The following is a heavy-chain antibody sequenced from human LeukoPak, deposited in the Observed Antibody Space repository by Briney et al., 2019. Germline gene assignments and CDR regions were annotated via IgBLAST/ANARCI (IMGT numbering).Heavy chain of an antibody. CDR3: ARTPSLTYYDILTGSTPLGNDY. V-gene: IGHV1-18*01. CDR1: GYTFTSYG. J-gene: IGHJ4*02. Sequence: GAAVKVSCKASGYTFTSYGISWVRQAPGQGLEWMGWISAYNGNTNYAQKLQGRVTMTTDTSTSTAYMELRSLRSDDTAVYYCARTPSLTYYDILTGSTPLGNDYWGQGTLVTVSS. CDR2: ISAYNGNT. D-gene: IGHD3-9*01.